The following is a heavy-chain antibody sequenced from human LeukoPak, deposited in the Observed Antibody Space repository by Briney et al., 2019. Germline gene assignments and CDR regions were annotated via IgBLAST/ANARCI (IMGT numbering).Heavy chain of an antibody. V-gene: IGHV3-21*01. Sequence: GSLRLSCAASGFTFSSYSMNWVRQAPGKGLEWVSSITSSSSYIFYADSVKGRFTISRDNAKNSLYLQMNSLRAEDTAVYYCARDRGSYEAIGDYWGQRTLVTVSS. D-gene: IGHD1-26*01. CDR2: ITSSSSYI. CDR3: ARDRGSYEAIGDY. CDR1: GFTFSSYS. J-gene: IGHJ4*02.